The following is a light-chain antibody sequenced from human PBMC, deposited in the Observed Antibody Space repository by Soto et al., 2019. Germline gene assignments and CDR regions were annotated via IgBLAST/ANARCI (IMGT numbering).Light chain of an antibody. CDR3: QQYNNWRPWT. J-gene: IGKJ1*01. CDR2: GAS. Sequence: EIVMTQSPATLSVSPGERATLSCRASQSVSSNLAWYQQKPGQAPRLLIYGASTRATGIPARFSGSGSGTESTPTNSGLQSEDFAVDYCQQYNNWRPWTFGQGTKVEIK. V-gene: IGKV3-15*01. CDR1: QSVSSN.